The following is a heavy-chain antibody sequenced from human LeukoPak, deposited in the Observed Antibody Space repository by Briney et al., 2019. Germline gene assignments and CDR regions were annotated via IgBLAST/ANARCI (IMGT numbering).Heavy chain of an antibody. CDR1: GYTFSSYA. Sequence: GGSLRLSCAASGYTFSSYAMSWVRQAPGKGLEWVSAISGSGGSTYYADSVKGRFTISRDNSKNTLYLQMNSLRAEDTAVYYCAKYKQQLVRTNYFDYWGQGTLVTVSS. D-gene: IGHD6-13*01. V-gene: IGHV3-23*01. CDR2: ISGSGGST. CDR3: AKYKQQLVRTNYFDY. J-gene: IGHJ4*02.